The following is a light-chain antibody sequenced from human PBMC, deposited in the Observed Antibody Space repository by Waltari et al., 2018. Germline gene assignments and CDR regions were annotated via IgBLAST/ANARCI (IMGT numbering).Light chain of an antibody. CDR2: GKN. CDR1: SLRTYY. Sequence: SSELTQDPAVSVALGQTVRITCQGDSLRTYYANWYQQKPGQDPVLVIYGKNNRPSASPDRLSASSSGNTASLTIAGAQAEDEADYYCNSRDSSGNPYVFGSGTKGTVL. J-gene: IGLJ1*01. V-gene: IGLV3-19*01. CDR3: NSRDSSGNPYV.